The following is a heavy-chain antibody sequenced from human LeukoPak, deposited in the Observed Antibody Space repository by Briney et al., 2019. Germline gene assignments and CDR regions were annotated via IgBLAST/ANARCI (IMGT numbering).Heavy chain of an antibody. CDR1: GFTFSNAW. V-gene: IGHV3-15*01. CDR2: IKSKTDGGTT. Sequence: GGSLRLSCAASGFTFSNAWMSWVRQAPGKGLEWVGRIKSKTDGGTTDYAAPVKGRFTISRDDSKNTLYLQMNSLKTEDTAVYYCTTAMPYYYDSSGYYYPFDYWGQGTLVTVSS. J-gene: IGHJ4*02. D-gene: IGHD3-22*01. CDR3: TTAMPYYYDSSGYYYPFDY.